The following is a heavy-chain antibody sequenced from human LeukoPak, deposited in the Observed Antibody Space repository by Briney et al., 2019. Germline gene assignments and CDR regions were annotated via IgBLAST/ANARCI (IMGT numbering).Heavy chain of an antibody. J-gene: IGHJ6*02. V-gene: IGHV4-59*08. CDR2: IYYSGST. D-gene: IGHD6-6*01. CDR3: ARHVTARPYYYGMDV. Sequence: SETLSLTCTVSGGSISSYYWSWIRQPPGKGLEWIGYIYYSGSTNYNPSLKSRVTISVDTSKNQFSLKLSSVTAADTAVYYCARHVTARPYYYGMDVWGQGTTVTVSS. CDR1: GGSISSYY.